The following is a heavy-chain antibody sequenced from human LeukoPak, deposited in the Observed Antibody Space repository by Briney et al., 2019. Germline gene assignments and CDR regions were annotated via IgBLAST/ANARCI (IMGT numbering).Heavy chain of an antibody. Sequence: SETLSLTCTVSGGSISSYYWSWIRQPPGKGLEWTGYIYYSGSTNYNPSLKSRVTISVDTSKNQFSLKLSSVTAADTAVYYCARDNWNYGSSMDVWGQGTTVTVSS. CDR1: GGSISSYY. CDR3: ARDNWNYGSSMDV. D-gene: IGHD1-7*01. V-gene: IGHV4-59*01. J-gene: IGHJ6*02. CDR2: IYYSGST.